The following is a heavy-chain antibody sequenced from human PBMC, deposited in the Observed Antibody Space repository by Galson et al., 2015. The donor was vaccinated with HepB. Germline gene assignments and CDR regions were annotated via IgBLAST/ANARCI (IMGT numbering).Heavy chain of an antibody. D-gene: IGHD3-3*01. Sequence: SVKVSCKASGYTFTSYGISWVRQAPGQGLEWMGWISAYNGNTDYAQKLQGRVTMTTDTSTSTAYMELRSLRSDDTAVYYCARVRHRLTMFGVVHHMDVWGTGTAVIVSS. J-gene: IGHJ6*03. CDR1: GYTFTSYG. CDR2: ISAYNGNT. V-gene: IGHV1-18*04. CDR3: ARVRHRLTMFGVVHHMDV.